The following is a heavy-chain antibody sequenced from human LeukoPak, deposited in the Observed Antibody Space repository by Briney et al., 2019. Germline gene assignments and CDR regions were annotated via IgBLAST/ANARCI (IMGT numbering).Heavy chain of an antibody. D-gene: IGHD4-17*01. CDR3: ARETRGDYGDYFDY. J-gene: IGHJ4*02. CDR2: IWYDGSNK. Sequence: GGSLRLSCAASGFTFSSYGMHWVRQAPGKGLEWVAVIWYDGSNKYYADSVKGRFTISRDNSKNTLYLQMNSLRAEDTAVYYCARETRGDYGDYFDYWGQGTLVTVSS. V-gene: IGHV3-33*01. CDR1: GFTFSSYG.